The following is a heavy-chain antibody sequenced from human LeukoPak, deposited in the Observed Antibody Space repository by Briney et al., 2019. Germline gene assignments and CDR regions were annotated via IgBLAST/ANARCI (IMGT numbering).Heavy chain of an antibody. D-gene: IGHD4-17*01. CDR1: GFTFSSFW. V-gene: IGHV3-7*01. J-gene: IGHJ4*02. CDR3: VSGHWADYG. CDR2: IRQDGSQK. Sequence: QPGGSLRLSCAASGFTFSSFWMSWVRQAPGRGLEWVATIRQDGSQKYYLDSVKGRFTISRDNAKNSLYLQMNSLKAEDTAVYYCVSGHWADYGRGQGTLVTVSS.